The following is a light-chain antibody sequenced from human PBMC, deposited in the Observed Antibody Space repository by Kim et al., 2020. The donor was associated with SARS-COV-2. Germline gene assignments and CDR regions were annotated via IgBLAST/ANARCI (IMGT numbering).Light chain of an antibody. Sequence: DIQMTQSPSSLSASVGDRVTITCQASQDIRNLLSWYQQEPGKAPKLLIYDASNLETGVPSRFSGSGSGTDFSFTISSLQPEDIATYYCQQYNNLPLTFGGGTKVDIK. V-gene: IGKV1-33*01. J-gene: IGKJ4*01. CDR1: QDIRNL. CDR2: DAS. CDR3: QQYNNLPLT.